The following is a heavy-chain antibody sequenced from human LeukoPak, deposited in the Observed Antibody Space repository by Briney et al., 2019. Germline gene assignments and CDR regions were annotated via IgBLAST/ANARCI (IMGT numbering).Heavy chain of an antibody. J-gene: IGHJ4*02. Sequence: TGGSPRLSCAASGFTFSSYAMSWVRQAPGKGLEWVSAISGSGGSTYYAASVKGRFTISRGNSKNTLYLQMNSLRAEDTAVYYCAKARRGSYSSGWYCFDYWGQGTLVTVSS. D-gene: IGHD6-19*01. CDR3: AKARRGSYSSGWYCFDY. V-gene: IGHV3-23*01. CDR2: ISGSGGST. CDR1: GFTFSSYA.